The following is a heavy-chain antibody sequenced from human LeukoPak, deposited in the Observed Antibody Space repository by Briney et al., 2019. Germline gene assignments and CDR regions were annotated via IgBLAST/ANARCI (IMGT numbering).Heavy chain of an antibody. J-gene: IGHJ5*02. Sequence: SETLSLTCAVSGGSISGSSYYWGWIRQPPGKGLEWIGSIYYSGSTYYNPSLKSRLAISVDTSKNQFSLKLSSVTAADAAVYYCARHSSFFSPLYPWGQGTLVTVSS. V-gene: IGHV4-39*01. CDR1: GGSISGSSYY. CDR2: IYYSGST. CDR3: ARHSSFFSPLYP. D-gene: IGHD1-26*01.